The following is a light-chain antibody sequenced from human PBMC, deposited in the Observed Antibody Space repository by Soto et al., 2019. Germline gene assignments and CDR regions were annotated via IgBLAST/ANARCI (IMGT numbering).Light chain of an antibody. CDR1: TSNIGSNT. CDR3: ASWDDSLNGVV. CDR2: SNN. Sequence: QSVLTQPPSASGTPGQRVTISCSGSTSNIGSNTVHWYQQLPGTAPKLLIYSNNRRPYGVPERFSRSKSGTSASLAISGLQSEDEADFYCASWDDSLNGVVFGGGTKLTVL. V-gene: IGLV1-44*01. J-gene: IGLJ3*02.